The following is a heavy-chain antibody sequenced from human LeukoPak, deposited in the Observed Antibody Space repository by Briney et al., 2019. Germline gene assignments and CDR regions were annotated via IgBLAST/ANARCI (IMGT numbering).Heavy chain of an antibody. D-gene: IGHD4-17*01. V-gene: IGHV4-31*03. CDR3: ARGRHTTVTTSRFDP. CDR1: GGSISSGGYY. J-gene: IGHJ5*02. Sequence: SQTLSLTCTVSGGSISSGGYYWSWIRQHPGKGLEWIGYIYYSGSTYYNPSLKSRVTISVDTSKNQFSLKLSSVTAADTAVYYCARGRHTTVTTSRFDPWGQGTLVTVSS. CDR2: IYYSGST.